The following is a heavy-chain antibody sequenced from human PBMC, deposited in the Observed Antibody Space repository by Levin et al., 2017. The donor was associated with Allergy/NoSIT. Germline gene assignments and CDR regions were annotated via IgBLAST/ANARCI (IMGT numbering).Heavy chain of an antibody. V-gene: IGHV3-33*01. D-gene: IGHD3-22*01. Sequence: LSLTCAASGFTFSSYGMHWVRQAPGKGLEWVAVIWYDGSNKYYADSVKGRFTISRDNSKNTLYLQMNSLRAEDTAVYYCARDHYDSIPRYYFDYWGQGTLVTVSS. CDR1: GFTFSSYG. CDR3: ARDHYDSIPRYYFDY. CDR2: IWYDGSNK. J-gene: IGHJ4*02.